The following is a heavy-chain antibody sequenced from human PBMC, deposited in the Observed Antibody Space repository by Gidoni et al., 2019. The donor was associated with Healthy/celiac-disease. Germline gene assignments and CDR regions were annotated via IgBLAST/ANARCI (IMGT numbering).Heavy chain of an antibody. CDR3: AKAGDYDFWSGYPFDY. V-gene: IGHV3-23*01. D-gene: IGHD3-3*01. Sequence: EVQLLESGGGLVQPGGSLRLSCAASGFTFSSYAMSWVRQAPGKGLEWVSAISGSGCSTDYADSVKGRFTISRDNSNNTLYLQMNSLRAEDTAVYYCAKAGDYDFWSGYPFDYWGQGTLVTVSA. CDR2: ISGSGCST. CDR1: GFTFSSYA. J-gene: IGHJ4*02.